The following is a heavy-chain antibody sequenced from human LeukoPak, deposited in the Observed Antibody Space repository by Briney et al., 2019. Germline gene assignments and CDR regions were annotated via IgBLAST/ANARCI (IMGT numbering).Heavy chain of an antibody. J-gene: IGHJ4*02. D-gene: IGHD2-2*01. Sequence: PGGSLRLSCAASGFTFSSYAMSWVRQAPGKGLEWVSAISGSGGSTYYADSVKGRSTISRDDSQNTLYLQMNSLRAEDTAVYYCARDYCSTTSCLDYWGQGTLVTVSS. V-gene: IGHV3-23*01. CDR2: ISGSGGST. CDR1: GFTFSSYA. CDR3: ARDYCSTTSCLDY.